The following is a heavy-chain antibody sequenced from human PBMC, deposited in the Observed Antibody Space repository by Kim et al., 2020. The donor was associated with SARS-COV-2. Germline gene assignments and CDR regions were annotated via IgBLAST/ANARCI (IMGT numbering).Heavy chain of an antibody. V-gene: IGHV1-18*01. CDR3: ASVNWNDVYLFDY. J-gene: IGHJ4*02. Sequence: HAPKLQGRGTMTTDTSTSTAYMELRSLRSDDTAVYYCASVNWNDVYLFDYWGQGTLVTVSS. D-gene: IGHD1-1*01.